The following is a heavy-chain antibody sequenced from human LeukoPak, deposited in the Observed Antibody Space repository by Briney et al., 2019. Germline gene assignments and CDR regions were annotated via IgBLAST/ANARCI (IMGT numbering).Heavy chain of an antibody. V-gene: IGHV1-46*01. CDR1: GYTFTSYY. CDR3: ARDWISGNSPFDY. D-gene: IGHD4-23*01. Sequence: GASVKVSCKASGYTFTSYYMHWVRQAPGQGLEWMGIINPSGGSTSYAQKFQGRVTMTRDMCTSTVCMELSSLRSEDTAVYYCARDWISGNSPFDYWGQGTLVTVSS. CDR2: INPSGGST. J-gene: IGHJ4*02.